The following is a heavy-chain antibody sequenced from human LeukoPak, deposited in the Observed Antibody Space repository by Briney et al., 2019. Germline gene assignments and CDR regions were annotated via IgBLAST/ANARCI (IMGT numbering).Heavy chain of an antibody. Sequence: PSETLSLTCSVSGGSISSTSYYWGWIRQPPGKGLEWIGSIYYSGSTYYNPSLKSRVTISVDTSKNQFSLKLSSVTAADTAVYYSARPETEDSSGYFRFDYWGQGTLVTVSS. CDR3: ARPETEDSSGYFRFDY. J-gene: IGHJ4*02. CDR2: IYYSGST. CDR1: GGSISSTSYY. D-gene: IGHD3-22*01. V-gene: IGHV4-39*01.